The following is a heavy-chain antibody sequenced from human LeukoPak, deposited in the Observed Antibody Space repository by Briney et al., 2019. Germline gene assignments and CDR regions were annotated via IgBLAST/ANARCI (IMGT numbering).Heavy chain of an antibody. CDR2: IFSGGTT. D-gene: IGHD3-22*01. CDR3: AKDRDSSVYYWAD. Sequence: GGSLRLSCAASGFTVSSNYMSWVRQAPGKGLEWVSVIFSGGTTYYADSVKGRFTISRDNSKNTLYLQMNSLRAEDTAVYYCAKDRDSSVYYWADWGQGTLVTVSS. V-gene: IGHV3-53*01. CDR1: GFTVSSNY. J-gene: IGHJ4*02.